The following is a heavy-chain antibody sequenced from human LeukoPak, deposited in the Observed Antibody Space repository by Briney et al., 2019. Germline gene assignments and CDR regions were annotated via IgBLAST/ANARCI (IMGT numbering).Heavy chain of an antibody. D-gene: IGHD6-6*01. J-gene: IGHJ4*01. Sequence: GESLKISCKGSGYSFNSYWIGWVRQMPGKGLEWMGIIYPGDSDTRYSPSFQGQVTISADKSISTAYLQWSSLKASDTAMYYCARQPLYSSSACHYWGQGTLVTVSS. CDR2: IYPGDSDT. V-gene: IGHV5-51*01. CDR3: ARQPLYSSSACHY. CDR1: GYSFNSYW.